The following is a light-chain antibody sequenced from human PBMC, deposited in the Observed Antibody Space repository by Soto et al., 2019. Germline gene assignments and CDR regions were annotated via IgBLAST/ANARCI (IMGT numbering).Light chain of an antibody. Sequence: QSVLTQPPSVSGAPGQRVTISCTGSSSNIGANYDVHWYQHRPGTAPKLLIFGNNNRPSGVPDRFSGSKSGTSASLAITGLQAEDEGDYYSQSYDSTLRARHVFRPGTKVPXL. CDR1: SSNIGANYD. CDR3: QSYDSTLRARHV. CDR2: GNN. V-gene: IGLV1-40*01. J-gene: IGLJ1*01.